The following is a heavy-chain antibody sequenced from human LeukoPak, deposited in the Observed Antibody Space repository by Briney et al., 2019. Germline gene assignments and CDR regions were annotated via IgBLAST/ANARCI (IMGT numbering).Heavy chain of an antibody. CDR1: GGSISSGGYY. CDR3: ARLTFVVVPAAIGSSSWYHYYFDY. V-gene: IGHV4-31*03. CDR2: IYYSGST. Sequence: SQTLSLTCTVSGGSISSGGYYWSWIRQHPGKGLEWIGYIYYSGSTYYSPSLKSRVTISVDTSKNQFSLKLSSVTAADTAVYYCARLTFVVVPAAIGSSSWYHYYFDYWGQGTLVTVSS. J-gene: IGHJ4*02. D-gene: IGHD2-2*02.